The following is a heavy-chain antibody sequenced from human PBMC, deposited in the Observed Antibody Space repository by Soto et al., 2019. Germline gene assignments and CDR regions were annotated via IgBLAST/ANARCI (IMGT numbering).Heavy chain of an antibody. CDR2: ISSSGSTI. Sequence: PGVSLRLSCAASGFTFSGYYMSWIRQAPGKGLEWVSYISSSGSTIYYADSVKGRFTISRDNAKNSLYLQMNGLRAEDTAVYYCASLLPGITGIFDAFDIWGQGTMVTVSS. D-gene: IGHD1-20*01. CDR1: GFTFSGYY. CDR3: ASLLPGITGIFDAFDI. J-gene: IGHJ3*02. V-gene: IGHV3-11*01.